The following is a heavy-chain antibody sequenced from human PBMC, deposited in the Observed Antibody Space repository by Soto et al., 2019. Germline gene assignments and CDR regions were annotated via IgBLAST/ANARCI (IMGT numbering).Heavy chain of an antibody. D-gene: IGHD2-2*01. CDR1: GFTFSSYA. V-gene: IGHV3-23*01. Sequence: GGSLRLSCAASGFTFSSYAMSWVRQAPGKGLEWVSAISGSGGSTYYADSVKGRFTISRDNSKNTLYLQMNSLRAEDTAVYYCASQGYCSSTSCLYYYYGMDVWVQGTTVTVCS. J-gene: IGHJ6*02. CDR3: ASQGYCSSTSCLYYYYGMDV. CDR2: ISGSGGST.